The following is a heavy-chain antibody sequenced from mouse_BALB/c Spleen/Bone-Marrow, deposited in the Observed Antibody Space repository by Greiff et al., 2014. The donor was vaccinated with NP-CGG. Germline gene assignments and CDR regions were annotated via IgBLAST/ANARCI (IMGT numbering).Heavy chain of an antibody. CDR1: GFTFSSYG. CDR2: INSNGGST. J-gene: IGHJ3*01. CDR3: ARDRGWLLRFAY. Sequence: EVKLMESGGGLVQPGGSLKLPCAASGFTFSSYGMSWVRQTPDKRLELVATINSNGGSTYYPDSVKGRFTISRDNAKNTLYLQMSSLKSEDTAMYYCARDRGWLLRFAYWGQGTLVTVSA. D-gene: IGHD2-3*01. V-gene: IGHV5-6-3*01.